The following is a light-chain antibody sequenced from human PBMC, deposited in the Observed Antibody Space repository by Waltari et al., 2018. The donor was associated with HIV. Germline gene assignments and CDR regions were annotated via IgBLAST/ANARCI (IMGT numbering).Light chain of an antibody. V-gene: IGLV3-10*01. CDR1: ALPKRN. CDR2: DDN. CDR3: YSTDTTGYERV. J-gene: IGLJ3*02. Sequence: SYELTQPPSVSVSPGQTATITCSGDALPKRNAYWYKQRSGQAPVLVMYDDNKRPSGIPERFSGSTSGTTATLTVSRAQVDDEADYYCYSTDTTGYERVFGGGTKLTVL.